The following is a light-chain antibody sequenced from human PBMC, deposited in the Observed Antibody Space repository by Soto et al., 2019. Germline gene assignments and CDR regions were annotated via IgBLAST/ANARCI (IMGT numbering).Light chain of an antibody. CDR2: GAS. Sequence: EIVLTQSPGTLSVSPGERVALSCRASQSVGRNFLAWYQHKPGQAPRLLIHGASTRATGIPDRFSGSGSGTDLTLTIRRLAPADFEVFYCQQYASSPLTFGGGTKVETK. CDR3: QQYASSPLT. V-gene: IGKV3-20*01. J-gene: IGKJ4*01. CDR1: QSVGRNF.